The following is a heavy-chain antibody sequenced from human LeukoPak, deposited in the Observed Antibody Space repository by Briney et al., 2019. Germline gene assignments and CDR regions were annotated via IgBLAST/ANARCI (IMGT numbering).Heavy chain of an antibody. Sequence: GRSLRLSCADSGFTFDDYAMHWVRQAPGKGLEWVSGISWISGSIGYADSVKGRFTISRDNAKNSLYLQMNSLRAEDTALYYCAKLDSSDYDYIAYGMDVWGQGTTVTVSS. J-gene: IGHJ6*02. CDR2: ISWISGSI. V-gene: IGHV3-9*01. CDR3: AKLDSSDYDYIAYGMDV. CDR1: GFTFDDYA. D-gene: IGHD4-11*01.